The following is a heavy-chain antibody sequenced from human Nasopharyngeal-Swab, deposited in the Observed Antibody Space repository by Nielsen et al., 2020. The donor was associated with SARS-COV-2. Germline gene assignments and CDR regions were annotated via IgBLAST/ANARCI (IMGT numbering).Heavy chain of an antibody. V-gene: IGHV1-46*01. Sequence: ASVKVSCKASGYTFTRYYIHWVRQAPGQRLEWMGIINPGGGSARYSQNFQGRVTMTRDTSTSTVYMELSSLRSEDTAVYYCARGGDPREVVAATDCFDLWGQGTLVTVSS. D-gene: IGHD2-15*01. CDR1: GYTFTRYY. CDR2: INPGGGSA. J-gene: IGHJ5*02. CDR3: ARGGDPREVVAATDCFDL.